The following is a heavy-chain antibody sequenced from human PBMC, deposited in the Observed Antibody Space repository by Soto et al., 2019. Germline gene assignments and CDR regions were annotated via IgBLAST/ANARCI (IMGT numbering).Heavy chain of an antibody. Sequence: ASVQVSCKASGGTFSSYAISWVRQAPGQGLEWMGGIIPIFGTANYAQKLQGRVTITADKSTSTAYMELSSLRSEDTAVYYCASHSITMIVVVMNYYYYGMDVWGQGTTVTVSS. V-gene: IGHV1-69*06. CDR1: GGTFSSYA. CDR3: ASHSITMIVVVMNYYYYGMDV. J-gene: IGHJ6*02. D-gene: IGHD3-22*01. CDR2: IIPIFGTA.